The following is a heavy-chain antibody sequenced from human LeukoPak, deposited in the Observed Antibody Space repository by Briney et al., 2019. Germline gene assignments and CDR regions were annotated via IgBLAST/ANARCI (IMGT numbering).Heavy chain of an antibody. CDR1: GGSISSGGYY. V-gene: IGHV4-31*03. Sequence: SETLSLTCTVSGGSISSGGYYWSWIRQHPGKGLEWIGYIYYSGSTYYNPSLKSRVTISVDTSKNQFSLKLSSVTAADTAVYYCARDWQVGKYYYGMDVWGQGTTVTVSS. CDR2: IYYSGST. CDR3: ARDWQVGKYYYGMDV. J-gene: IGHJ6*02.